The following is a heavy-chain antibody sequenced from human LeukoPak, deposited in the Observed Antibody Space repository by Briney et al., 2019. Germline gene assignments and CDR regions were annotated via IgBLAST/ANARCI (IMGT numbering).Heavy chain of an antibody. Sequence: GGSLRLSCEASGFIFSNYWMAWVRQAPGKGLEWVSYISSSGSTTYYADSVKGRFTISRDNSKNTLYLQMNSLIAEDTAVYYCAKSGYNRFDYWGQGTRVTVSS. CDR1: GFIFSNYW. V-gene: IGHV3-23*01. J-gene: IGHJ4*02. CDR2: ISSSGSTT. D-gene: IGHD5-24*01. CDR3: AKSGYNRFDY.